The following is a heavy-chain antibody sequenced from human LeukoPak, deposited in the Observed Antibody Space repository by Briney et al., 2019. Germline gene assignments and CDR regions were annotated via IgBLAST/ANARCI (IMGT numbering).Heavy chain of an antibody. CDR2: IIPILGIA. CDR1: GYTFSNYA. Sequence: ASVKVSCKASGYTFSNYAMNWVRQAPGQGLEWMGRIIPILGIANYAQKFQGRVTITADKSTSTAYMELSSLRSEDTAVYYCARGGTVRHGMDVWGQGTTVTVSS. CDR3: ARGGTVRHGMDV. V-gene: IGHV1-69*04. J-gene: IGHJ6*02. D-gene: IGHD4-17*01.